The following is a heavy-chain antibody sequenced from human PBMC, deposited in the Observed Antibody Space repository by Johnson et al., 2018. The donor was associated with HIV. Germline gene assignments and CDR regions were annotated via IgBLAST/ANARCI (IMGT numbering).Heavy chain of an antibody. D-gene: IGHD2-15*01. V-gene: IGHV3-11*04. J-gene: IGHJ3*02. CDR3: ARDWGGYCSGGSCYGDAFDI. CDR1: GLTFSDYY. CDR2: ISSSGSTM. Sequence: QVQLVESGGGLVKPGGSLRLSCAAPGLTFSDYYMTWIRQAPGKGLEWVSYISSSGSTMYYADSVKGRFTISRDNSKNTLFLQMNSLRAEDTAVYYCARDWGGYCSGGSCYGDAFDIWGQGTRVTVSS.